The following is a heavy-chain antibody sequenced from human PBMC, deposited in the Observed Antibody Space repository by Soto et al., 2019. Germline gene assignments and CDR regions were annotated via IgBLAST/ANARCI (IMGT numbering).Heavy chain of an antibody. J-gene: IGHJ4*02. CDR2: ISYDGSNK. CDR3: AEEDPPAMYGSATPGFDY. V-gene: IGHV3-30*18. D-gene: IGHD3-10*01. CDR1: GFTFSSYG. Sequence: PGGSLRLSCAGSGFTFSSYGMHWVRQAPGKGLEWVAVISYDGSNKYYADSVKGRFTISRDNSKNTLYLQMNSLRAEDTAVYYCAEEDPPAMYGSATPGFDYWGQGTLVPISS.